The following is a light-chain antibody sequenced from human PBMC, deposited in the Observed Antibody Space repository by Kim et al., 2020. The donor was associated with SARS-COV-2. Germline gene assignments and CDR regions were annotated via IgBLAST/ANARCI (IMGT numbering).Light chain of an antibody. J-gene: IGKJ1*01. CDR1: QGISSY. V-gene: IGKV1-8*01. CDR3: QQYYSYPPWT. Sequence: AIRMTQSPSSFSASTGDRVTITCRASQGISSYLAWYQQKPGKAPKLLIYAASTLQSGVPSRFSGSGSGTDFTLTISCLQSEDFATNYCQQYYSYPPWTFGQGTKVDI. CDR2: AAS.